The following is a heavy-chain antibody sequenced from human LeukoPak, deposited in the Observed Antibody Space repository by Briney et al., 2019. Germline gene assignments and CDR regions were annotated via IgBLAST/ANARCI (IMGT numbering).Heavy chain of an antibody. J-gene: IGHJ4*02. CDR3: ARGRNIEMTTMSGGSDY. V-gene: IGHV1-2*02. CDR1: GYTXTDYY. CDR2: RNGNSGDT. D-gene: IGHD5-24*01. Sequence: ASVKVSCTASGYTXTDYYMHWVRQAPGQGLEWMGWRNGNSGDTNYAQKFQGRVSMTRDTSISTAYMDLSDLRSDDTAVYYCARGRNIEMTTMSGGSDYWGQGTLVTVSS.